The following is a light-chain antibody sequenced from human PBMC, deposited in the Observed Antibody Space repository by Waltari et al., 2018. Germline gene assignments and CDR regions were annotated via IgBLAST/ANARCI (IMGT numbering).Light chain of an antibody. CDR1: QNINSF. Sequence: DIQMTQSPSSLSASVGDRVTITCRASQNINSFLNWYQPKPGRAPKLLIYAASSLHSGVPSRFSGSGSGTDYTLTISSLQPEDFATYYCQQSYSTWTSGQGTKVEIK. CDR3: QQSYSTWT. CDR2: AAS. V-gene: IGKV1-39*01. J-gene: IGKJ1*01.